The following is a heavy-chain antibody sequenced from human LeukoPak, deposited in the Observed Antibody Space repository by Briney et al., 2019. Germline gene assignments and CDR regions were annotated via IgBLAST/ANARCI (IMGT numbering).Heavy chain of an antibody. V-gene: IGHV3-7*01. CDR1: GFTFSSYA. J-gene: IGHJ4*02. CDR3: ARPHLRYFDWSLDY. CDR2: IKQDGSEK. D-gene: IGHD3-9*01. Sequence: GGSLRLSCAASGFTFSSYAMHWVRQAPGKGLEWVANIKQDGSEKYYVDSVKGRFTISRDNAKNSLYLQMNSLRAEDTAVYYCARPHLRYFDWSLDYWGQGTLVTVSS.